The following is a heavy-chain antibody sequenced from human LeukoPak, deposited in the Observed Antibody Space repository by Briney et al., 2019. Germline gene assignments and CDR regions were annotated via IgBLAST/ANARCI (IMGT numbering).Heavy chain of an antibody. CDR1: GGSFSGYY. CDR3: ARLASYCSSTSCYYYYYYMDV. Sequence: SETLSLTCAVFGGSFSGYYWSWIRQPPGKGLEWIGEINHSGSTNYNPSLKSRVTISVDTSKNQFSLKLSSVTAADTAVYYCARLASYCSSTSCYYYYYYMDVWGKGTTVTVSS. J-gene: IGHJ6*03. V-gene: IGHV4-34*01. CDR2: INHSGST. D-gene: IGHD2-2*01.